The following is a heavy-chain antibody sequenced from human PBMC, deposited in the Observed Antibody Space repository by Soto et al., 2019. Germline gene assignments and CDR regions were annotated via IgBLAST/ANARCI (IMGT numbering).Heavy chain of an antibody. Sequence: QVQLVESGGGVVQPGRSLRLSCAASGFTFSSYGMHWVRQAPGKGLEWVAVIWSGGSNENYADSEKGRFTISRDNSKNMLYLQMNSLRAEDTAVYYCARGPGTSYFDYWGQGSLVTVSS. J-gene: IGHJ4*02. V-gene: IGHV3-33*01. CDR1: GFTFSSYG. D-gene: IGHD2-2*01. CDR2: IWSGGSNE. CDR3: ARGPGTSYFDY.